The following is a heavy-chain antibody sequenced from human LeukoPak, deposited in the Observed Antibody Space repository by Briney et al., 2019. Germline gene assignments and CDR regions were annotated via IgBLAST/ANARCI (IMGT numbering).Heavy chain of an antibody. CDR3: ARELSRRDYGDYWFDP. Sequence: PSETLSLTCGVSGGSFSIHYWSWIRQPPGKGPEWIGEINHSGSTNYNPSLKSRVTISVDTSKNQFSLKLSSVTAADTAVYYCARELSRRDYGDYWFDPWGQGTLVTVSS. D-gene: IGHD4-17*01. CDR1: GGSFSIHY. J-gene: IGHJ5*02. CDR2: INHSGST. V-gene: IGHV4-34*01.